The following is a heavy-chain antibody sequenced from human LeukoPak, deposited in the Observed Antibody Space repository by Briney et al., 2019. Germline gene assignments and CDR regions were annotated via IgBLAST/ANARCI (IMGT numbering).Heavy chain of an antibody. CDR3: AKDKGAVTGTFDY. CDR2: LTGGGGGT. V-gene: IGHV3-23*01. J-gene: IGHJ4*02. Sequence: GGSLRLSCAASGFTFDDYAMDWVRQAPGKGLEWVSGLTGGGGGTSYADSVKGRFTISRDNSKNTLYLQMNSLRAEDTAVYYCAKDKGAVTGTFDYWGQGTLVTVSS. CDR1: GFTFDDYA. D-gene: IGHD1-14*01.